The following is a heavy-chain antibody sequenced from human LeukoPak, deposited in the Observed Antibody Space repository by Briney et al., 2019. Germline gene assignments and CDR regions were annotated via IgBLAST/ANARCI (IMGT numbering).Heavy chain of an antibody. D-gene: IGHD3-10*01. CDR1: GDSISSSSST. CDR3: ARANMIRVIQFDAFDI. J-gene: IGHJ3*02. V-gene: IGHV6-1*01. Sequence: SQTLSLTSAISGDSISSSSSTWNSIRQSPSRGLEWLGRTYYMSKWYNYYAVSVKSRLIINPDTSKNQFSLQLNFVTTEATDIYYCARANMIRVIQFDAFDIWGAGKMVSASS. CDR2: TYYMSKWYN.